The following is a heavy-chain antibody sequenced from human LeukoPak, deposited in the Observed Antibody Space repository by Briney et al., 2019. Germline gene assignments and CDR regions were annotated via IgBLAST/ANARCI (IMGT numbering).Heavy chain of an antibody. CDR2: IIPIFGTA. J-gene: IGHJ3*02. CDR3: ARAGGIVVLHDAFDI. D-gene: IGHD3-22*01. Sequence: GASVKVSCKASGGTFNSYAISWVRQAPGQGLEWMGGIIPIFGTANYAQKFQGRVTITADKSTSTAYMELSSLRSGDTAVYYCARAGGIVVLHDAFDIWGQGTMVTVSS. CDR1: GGTFNSYA. V-gene: IGHV1-69*06.